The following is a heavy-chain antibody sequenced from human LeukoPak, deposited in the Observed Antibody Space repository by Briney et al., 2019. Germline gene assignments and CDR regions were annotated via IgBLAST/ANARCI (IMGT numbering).Heavy chain of an antibody. CDR2: IRFDGTNK. Sequence: GGSLRLSCAASGFSFSNYGMHWVRQAPGKGLEWVAFIRFDGTNKFYADSVKGRFTISRDNSKNTLYLQMNSLRAEDTAVYYCATLDYGDYERIDPWGQGTLVTVSS. J-gene: IGHJ5*02. CDR3: ATLDYGDYERIDP. V-gene: IGHV3-30*02. CDR1: GFSFSNYG. D-gene: IGHD4-17*01.